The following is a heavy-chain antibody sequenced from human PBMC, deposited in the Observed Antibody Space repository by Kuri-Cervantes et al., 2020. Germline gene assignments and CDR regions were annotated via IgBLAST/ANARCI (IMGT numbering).Heavy chain of an antibody. J-gene: IGHJ4*02. CDR2: MNPDSDNT. V-gene: IGHV1-8*01. CDR3: ARDRCGSDCYSGVVDY. Sequence: ASVKVSCKASGYTFTSYDINWVRQATGHGLEWMGWMNPDSDNTGYAQKFQGWVTMTRDTSISTAYMELSRLRSDDTAVYYCARDRCGSDCYSGVVDYWGQGTLVTVSS. D-gene: IGHD2-21*02. CDR1: GYTFTSYD.